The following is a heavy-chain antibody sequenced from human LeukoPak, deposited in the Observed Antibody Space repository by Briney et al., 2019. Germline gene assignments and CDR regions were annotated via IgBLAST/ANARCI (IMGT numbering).Heavy chain of an antibody. CDR1: GFTFNNYA. Sequence: GGSLRLSCAASGFTFNNYAISWVRQAPGKGLEWVSSISGSGGSTYYADSVKCRFTISRDNSENTLYLQLNSLRAEDAAVYYCARDHYYNNSGYYYVGPFGYWGQGTLVTVSS. D-gene: IGHD3-22*01. CDR3: ARDHYYNNSGYYYVGPFGY. V-gene: IGHV3-23*01. CDR2: ISGSGGST. J-gene: IGHJ4*02.